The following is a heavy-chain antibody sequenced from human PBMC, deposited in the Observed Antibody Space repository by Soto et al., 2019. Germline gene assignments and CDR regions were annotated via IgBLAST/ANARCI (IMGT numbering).Heavy chain of an antibody. Sequence: XETLSLICAVYGGSFSSYYWSWIRQPPGKGLEWIGEINHSGSTNYNPSLKSRVTISVDTSKNQFSLKLSSVTAADTAVYYCARGRGLLLWFGDPSLNYGTDVWGQGTTVTVSS. V-gene: IGHV4-34*01. CDR3: ARGRGLLLWFGDPSLNYGTDV. J-gene: IGHJ6*02. CDR1: GGSFSSYY. D-gene: IGHD3-10*01. CDR2: INHSGST.